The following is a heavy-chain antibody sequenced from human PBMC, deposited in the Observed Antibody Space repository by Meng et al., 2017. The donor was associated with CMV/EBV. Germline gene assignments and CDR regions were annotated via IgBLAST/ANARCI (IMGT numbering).Heavy chain of an antibody. CDR3: ARVIVVPAAIPLYYYYGMDV. D-gene: IGHD2-2*02. V-gene: IGHV1-69*05. J-gene: IGHJ6*02. CDR1: GGTFSSYA. Sequence: SVKVSCKASGGTFSSYAISWVRQAPGQGLEWMGGIIPIFGTANYAQKFQGRVTITTDESTSTAYMELSSLRSEDTAVYYCARVIVVPAAIPLYYYYGMDVWGQGTTITVSS. CDR2: IIPIFGTA.